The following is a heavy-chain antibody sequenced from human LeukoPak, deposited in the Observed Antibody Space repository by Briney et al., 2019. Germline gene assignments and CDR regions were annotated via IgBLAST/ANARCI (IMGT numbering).Heavy chain of an antibody. Sequence: PGGSLRLSCAASGFTFSSYSMNWVRQAPGKGLEWVSSISSSSSYIYYADSVKGRFTISRDNAKNSLYLQMNSLRAGDTAVYYCARVSPDYGGYFDYWGQGTLLTVSS. CDR2: ISSSSSYI. J-gene: IGHJ4*02. CDR1: GFTFSSYS. V-gene: IGHV3-21*01. D-gene: IGHD4-23*01. CDR3: ARVSPDYGGYFDY.